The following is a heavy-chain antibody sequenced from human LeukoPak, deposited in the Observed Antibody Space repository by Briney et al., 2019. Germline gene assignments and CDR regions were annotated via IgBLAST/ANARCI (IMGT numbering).Heavy chain of an antibody. Sequence: ASVKVSCKASGYTFTSYNMHWVRQAPGQGLEWMGIINPSGGSTSYAQKFQGRVTMTRDTSTSTVYMELSSLRSEDTAVYYCARDTGYYDSSGPAGDYWGQGTLVTVSS. CDR2: INPSGGST. D-gene: IGHD3-22*01. CDR1: GYTFTSYN. CDR3: ARDTGYYDSSGPAGDY. J-gene: IGHJ4*02. V-gene: IGHV1-46*01.